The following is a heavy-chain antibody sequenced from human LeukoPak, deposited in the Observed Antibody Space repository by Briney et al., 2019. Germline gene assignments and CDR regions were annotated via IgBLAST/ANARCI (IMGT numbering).Heavy chain of an antibody. CDR3: ARHGGYHSPIDY. Sequence: SETLSLTCTLSGGSISSSSYYWGWIRQPPGKGLEWIGSIYYSGSTYYNPSLKSRVSISVDTSKNQFSLKLSSVTAADTAVYYCARHGGYHSPIDYWGQGTLVTVSS. V-gene: IGHV4-39*01. CDR2: IYYSGST. D-gene: IGHD3-22*01. CDR1: GGSISSSSYY. J-gene: IGHJ4*02.